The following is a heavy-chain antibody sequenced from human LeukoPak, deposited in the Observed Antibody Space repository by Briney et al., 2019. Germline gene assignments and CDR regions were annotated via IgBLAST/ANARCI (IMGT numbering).Heavy chain of an antibody. CDR1: GFTFSDYY. CDR2: ISSSSSYI. Sequence: PGGSLRLSCAASGFTFSDYYMSWIRQAPGKGLEWVSSISSSSSYIYYADSVKGRFTISRDNAKNSLYLQMNSLRAEDTAVYYCARDYYDSSGYYYAFDYWGQGTLVTVSS. CDR3: ARDYYDSSGYYYAFDY. V-gene: IGHV3-11*06. J-gene: IGHJ4*02. D-gene: IGHD3-22*01.